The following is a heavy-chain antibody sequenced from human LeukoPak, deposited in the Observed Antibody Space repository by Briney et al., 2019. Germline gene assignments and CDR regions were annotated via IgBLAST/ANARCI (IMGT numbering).Heavy chain of an antibody. Sequence: ASVKVSCKASGYTFTGYYMHWVRQAPGQGLEWMGRINPNSGGTNYAQKFQGRVTMTRDTSIGTAYMELSRLRSDDTAVYYCARDRRRDGYNSGLIDYWGQGTLVTVSS. CDR2: INPNSGGT. CDR3: ARDRRRDGYNSGLIDY. CDR1: GYTFTGYY. J-gene: IGHJ4*02. V-gene: IGHV1-2*06. D-gene: IGHD5-24*01.